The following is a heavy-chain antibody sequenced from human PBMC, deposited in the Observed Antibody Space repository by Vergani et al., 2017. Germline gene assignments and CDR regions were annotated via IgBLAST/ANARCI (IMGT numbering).Heavy chain of an antibody. D-gene: IGHD2-8*02. CDR2: IIPIFGTA. CDR1: GGTFSSYA. J-gene: IGHJ4*02. V-gene: IGHV1-69*13. Sequence: QVQLVQSGAEVKKPGSSVKVSCKASGGTFSSYAISWVRQAPGQGLEWMGRIIPIFGTANYAQKFQGRVTITADESTSTAYMELSSLRSEDTAVYYCASWGGVGYRKPPDYFDYWGQGTLVTVSS. CDR3: ASWGGVGYRKPPDYFDY.